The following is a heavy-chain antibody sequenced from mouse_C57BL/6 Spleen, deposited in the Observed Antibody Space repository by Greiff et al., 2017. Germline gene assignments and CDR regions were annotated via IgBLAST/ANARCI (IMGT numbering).Heavy chain of an antibody. CDR3: ARSHYYGSSFDY. Sequence: QVQLQPPGAELVMPGASVKLSCKASGYTFTSYWMHWVKQRPGQGLEWIGELDPSDSYTNYNQKFKGKSTLTVDKSSSTPYMQLSSLPSEDSAVYYCARSHYYGSSFDYWGQGNTLTVSS. CDR1: GYTFTSYW. D-gene: IGHD1-1*01. V-gene: IGHV1-69*01. J-gene: IGHJ2*01. CDR2: LDPSDSYT.